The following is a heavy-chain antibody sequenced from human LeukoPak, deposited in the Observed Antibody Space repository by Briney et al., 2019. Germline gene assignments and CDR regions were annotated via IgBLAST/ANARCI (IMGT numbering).Heavy chain of an antibody. V-gene: IGHV4-59*01. J-gene: IGHJ2*01. CDR3: ARGFYGDYWYFDL. D-gene: IGHD4-17*01. Sequence: PETLSLTCTVAGGSTTSYSSSWVRPRPRKGLGWIGYIYYSVNTNYNPSLKSRVTISVDTSKNQFSLKLSSVTAADAAVYYCARGFYGDYWYFDLWGRGTLVTVSS. CDR2: IYYSVNT. CDR1: GGSTTSYS.